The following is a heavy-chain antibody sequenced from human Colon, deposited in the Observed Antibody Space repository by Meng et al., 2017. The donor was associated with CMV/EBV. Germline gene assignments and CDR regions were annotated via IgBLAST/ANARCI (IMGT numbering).Heavy chain of an antibody. CDR2: MDPTTGRT. D-gene: IGHD3-16*01. CDR1: GYSFTGYY. CDR3: ASHSSYVWGSHH. V-gene: IGHV1-2*02. J-gene: IGHJ1*01. Sequence: QVQLVQAGAEGRMPGASVKVSCKASGYSFTGYYIHWVRQAPGQGLEWMGWMDPTTGRTDYAQKFQGTVTMTRDTSISTAYLELSRPTSDDTAVYYCASHSSYVWGSHHWGQGTLVTVSS.